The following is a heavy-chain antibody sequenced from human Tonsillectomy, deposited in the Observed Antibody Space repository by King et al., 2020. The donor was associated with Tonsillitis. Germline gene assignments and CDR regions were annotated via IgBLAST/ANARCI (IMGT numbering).Heavy chain of an antibody. CDR2: ISSSSSTI. CDR3: ARGVSGWYDWYFDL. Sequence: VQLVESGGGLVQPGGSLRLSCAASGFTFSSYSMNWVRQAPGKGLEWVSYISSSSSTIYYADSVKGRFTISRDNAKNSLYLQMNSLRDEDTAVYYCARGVSGWYDWYFDLWAVAPWSLSPQ. V-gene: IGHV3-48*02. J-gene: IGHJ2*01. D-gene: IGHD6-19*01. CDR1: GFTFSSYS.